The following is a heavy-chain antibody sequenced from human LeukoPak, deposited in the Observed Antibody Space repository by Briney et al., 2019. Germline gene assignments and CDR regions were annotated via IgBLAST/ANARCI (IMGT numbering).Heavy chain of an antibody. J-gene: IGHJ4*02. V-gene: IGHV3-21*01. CDR2: ISSSRSYI. CDR3: AREDRGWYGFDY. D-gene: IGHD6-19*01. CDR1: GFTFSSYS. Sequence: GGSLRLSCAASGFTFSSYSMNWVRQAPGKGLEWVSSISSSRSYIYYADSVKGRFTISRDNAKNSLYLQMNSLRAEDTAVYYCAREDRGWYGFDYWGQGTLVTVSS.